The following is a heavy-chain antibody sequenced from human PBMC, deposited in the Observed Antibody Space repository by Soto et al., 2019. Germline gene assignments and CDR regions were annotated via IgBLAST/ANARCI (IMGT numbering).Heavy chain of an antibody. Sequence: QITLKESGPTLVKPTQTLTLTCSFSGFSLSTTGVGVGWIRQPPGKALEWLGFVYWDDDNRYSPSLKSRLTITKHTSGHQVVLTMNNMDPVHRATYFCAHRRGGYNWDDAHFDYWGQGTLVTVSS. CDR2: VYWDDDN. CDR3: AHRRGGYNWDDAHFDY. V-gene: IGHV2-5*02. CDR1: GFSLSTTGVG. D-gene: IGHD1-20*01. J-gene: IGHJ4*02.